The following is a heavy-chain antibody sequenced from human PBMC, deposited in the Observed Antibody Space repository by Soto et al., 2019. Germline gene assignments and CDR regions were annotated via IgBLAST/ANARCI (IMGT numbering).Heavy chain of an antibody. Sequence: PGGSLRLSCAASGFTFSSYAMHWVRQAPGKGLEWVAVISYDGSNKYYADSVKGRFTISRDNSKNSLYLQMNSLRAEDTAVYYCARGSPYGNTIFDYGMDVWGQGTTLTVSS. CDR1: GFTFSSYA. J-gene: IGHJ6*02. CDR2: ISYDGSNK. V-gene: IGHV3-30-3*01. CDR3: ARGSPYGNTIFDYGMDV. D-gene: IGHD3-3*01.